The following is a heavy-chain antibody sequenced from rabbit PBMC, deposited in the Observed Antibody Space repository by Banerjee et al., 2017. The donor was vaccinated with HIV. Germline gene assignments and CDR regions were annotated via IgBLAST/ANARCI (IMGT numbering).Heavy chain of an antibody. Sequence: QSLEESGGDLVKPGASLTLTCKASGFDFSSNAMCWVRQSPGKGLEWIGCIYSGSSGRSYYASWAKGRFTISKTSSTTVTLQMTSPTAADTATYFCARGLLETDLWGQGTLVTVS. CDR1: GFDFSSNA. D-gene: IGHD2-1*01. J-gene: IGHJ4*01. CDR3: ARGLLETDL. V-gene: IGHV1S40*01. CDR2: IYSGSSGRS.